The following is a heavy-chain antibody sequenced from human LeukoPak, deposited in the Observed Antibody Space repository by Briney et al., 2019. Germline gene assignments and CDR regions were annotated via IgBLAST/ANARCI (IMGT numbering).Heavy chain of an antibody. CDR1: GFIFSSYA. CDR2: ISNGKT. V-gene: IGHV3-23*01. J-gene: IGHJ5*02. Sequence: GGSLRLSCAASGFIFSSYAMSWVRQPPGKGLEWVSAISNGKTYYADSVRGRFTISRDDSKNTVYLQMNSLRDEDTALYYCVREAGYCASVCLKSNWFDPWGQGTLVTVSS. D-gene: IGHD2-21*02. CDR3: VREAGYCASVCLKSNWFDP.